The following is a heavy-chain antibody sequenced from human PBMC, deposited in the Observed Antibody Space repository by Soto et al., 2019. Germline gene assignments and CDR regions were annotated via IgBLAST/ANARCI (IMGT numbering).Heavy chain of an antibody. J-gene: IGHJ4*02. D-gene: IGHD1-20*01. Sequence: SETLSLPCTFSPGSIISYYWSWIRQPPRKGLEGIGYIYYSGSTNYTPSLKSRVPISVDTSKKQFSLKLSSVTAGDTAVYYCARTYDWNRKYYFDFWGQGTLVTVSS. CDR1: PGSIISYY. V-gene: IGHV4-59*08. CDR2: IYYSGST. CDR3: ARTYDWNRKYYFDF.